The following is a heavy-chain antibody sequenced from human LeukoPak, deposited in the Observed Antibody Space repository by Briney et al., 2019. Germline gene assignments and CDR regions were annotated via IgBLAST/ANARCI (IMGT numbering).Heavy chain of an antibody. Sequence: GGSLRLSCAASGFTFSSYSMNWVREAPGKGLEWVSSISSSSSYIYYADSVKGRFTISRDNAKHSLYLQMNSLRAEDTAVYYCARYHSSSWYYNYWGQGTLVTVSS. CDR3: ARYHSSSWYYNY. CDR2: ISSSSSYI. CDR1: GFTFSSYS. J-gene: IGHJ4*02. D-gene: IGHD6-13*01. V-gene: IGHV3-21*01.